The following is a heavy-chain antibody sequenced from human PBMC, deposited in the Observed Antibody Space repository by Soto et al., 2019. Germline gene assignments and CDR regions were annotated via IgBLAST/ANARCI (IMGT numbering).Heavy chain of an antibody. CDR3: AKPYPDSHRRVHYYFEY. CDR1: GFTFSSYA. D-gene: IGHD3-22*01. V-gene: IGHV3-23*01. J-gene: IGHJ4*02. Sequence: EVQLLESGGGLVQPGGSLRLSCAASGFTFSSYAMSWVRQAPGKGLEWVSAISGSGGSTYYADSVKGRFTISRDNSKNTLYLQMNSLRAEDTAVYYCAKPYPDSHRRVHYYFEYWGQGTLVTVSS. CDR2: ISGSGGST.